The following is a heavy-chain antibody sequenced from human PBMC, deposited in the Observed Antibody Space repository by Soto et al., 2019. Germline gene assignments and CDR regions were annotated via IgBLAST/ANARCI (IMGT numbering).Heavy chain of an antibody. CDR1: GFTFSSYC. J-gene: IGHJ3*02. CDR2: ISYDGSNK. CDR3: AKIIQVVVAATHAFDI. D-gene: IGHD2-15*01. Sequence: PGGSLILSCAASGFTFSSYCMHWVRQAPGKGLEWVAVISYDGSNKYYADSVKGRFTISRDNSKNTLYLQMNSLRAEDTAVYYCAKIIQVVVAATHAFDIWGQGTMVTVSS. V-gene: IGHV3-30*18.